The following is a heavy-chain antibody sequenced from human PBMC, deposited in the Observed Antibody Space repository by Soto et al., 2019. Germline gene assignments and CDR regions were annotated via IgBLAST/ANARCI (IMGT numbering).Heavy chain of an antibody. CDR3: ARGRGMTTVTTWYYFDY. CDR2: IIPIFGTA. V-gene: IGHV1-69*01. D-gene: IGHD4-17*01. J-gene: IGHJ4*02. CDR1: GGTFSSYA. Sequence: QVQLVQSGAEVKKPGSSVKVSCKASGGTFSSYAISWVRQAPGQGLAWMGGIIPIFGTANYAQKFQGRVTITADESTSTAYMELSSLRSEDTAVYYCARGRGMTTVTTWYYFDYWGQGTLVTVSS.